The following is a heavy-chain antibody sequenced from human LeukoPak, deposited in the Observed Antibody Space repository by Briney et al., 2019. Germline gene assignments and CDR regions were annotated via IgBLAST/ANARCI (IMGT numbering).Heavy chain of an antibody. CDR3: ARRRFSYGDNDAFDI. J-gene: IGHJ3*02. V-gene: IGHV4-59*08. CDR2: IYYSGGT. D-gene: IGHD5-18*01. CDR1: RGSLSSYY. Sequence: SETLSLTCTISRGSLSSYYWSWIRQSPRKGPEWSGYIYYSGGTNYNPSLESRVTISVDRSTNQFSLKVRSVTAADTAVYYCARRRFSYGDNDAFDIWGQGTMVTVSS.